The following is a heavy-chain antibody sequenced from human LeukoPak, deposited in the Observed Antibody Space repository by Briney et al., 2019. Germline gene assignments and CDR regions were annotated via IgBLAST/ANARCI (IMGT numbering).Heavy chain of an antibody. CDR3: ARHKGKVRVVPAAMTTPGWFDP. D-gene: IGHD2-2*01. CDR2: INHSGST. J-gene: IGHJ5*02. CDR1: GGSFSGYY. Sequence: SETLFLTCAVYGGSFSGYYWSWIRQPPGKGLEWIGEINHSGSTNYNPSLKSRVTISVDTSKNQFSLKLSSVTAADTAVYYCARHKGKVRVVPAAMTTPGWFDPWGQGTLVTVSS. V-gene: IGHV4-34*01.